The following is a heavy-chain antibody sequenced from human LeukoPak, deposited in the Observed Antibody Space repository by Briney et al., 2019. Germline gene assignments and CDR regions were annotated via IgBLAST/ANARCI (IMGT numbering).Heavy chain of an antibody. CDR1: GFIISNYN. V-gene: IGHV3-48*02. J-gene: IGHJ4*02. CDR3: ARAQYCGGDCYWSFDY. D-gene: IGHD2-21*02. CDR2: ISGSSTTI. Sequence: GGSLRLSCAASGFIISNYNMKWVRQAPGKGLEWVSYISGSSTTIYYADSVKGRFTISRDNAKNSLYLQMNSLRDEDTAVYYCARAQYCGGDCYWSFDYWGQGTLVTVSS.